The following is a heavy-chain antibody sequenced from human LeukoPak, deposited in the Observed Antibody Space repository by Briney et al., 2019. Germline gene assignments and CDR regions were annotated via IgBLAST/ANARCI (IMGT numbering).Heavy chain of an antibody. V-gene: IGHV4-4*07. D-gene: IGHD6-19*01. Sequence: SETLSLTCTVSGGSISSYYWSWIRQPAGKGLEWIGRIYSSGSTNYNPSLKRRVTMSADTSKNQFSLKLSSVTAADTAVYYCAGGGLVPFYFDYWGQGTLVTVSS. J-gene: IGHJ4*02. CDR2: IYSSGST. CDR3: AGGGLVPFYFDY. CDR1: GGSISSYY.